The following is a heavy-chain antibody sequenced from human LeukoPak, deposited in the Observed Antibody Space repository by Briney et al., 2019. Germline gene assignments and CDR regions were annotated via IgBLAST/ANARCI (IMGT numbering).Heavy chain of an antibody. Sequence: SETLSLTCTVSGGSISSGDYYWSWIRQPPGKGLEWIGYIYYSGSTYYNPSLKSRVTISVDTSKNQFSLKLSSVTAADTAVYYCARGPYCGGDCYFDSWGQGTLVTVSS. V-gene: IGHV4-30-4*01. D-gene: IGHD2-21*02. J-gene: IGHJ4*02. CDR2: IYYSGST. CDR3: ARGPYCGGDCYFDS. CDR1: GGSISSGDYY.